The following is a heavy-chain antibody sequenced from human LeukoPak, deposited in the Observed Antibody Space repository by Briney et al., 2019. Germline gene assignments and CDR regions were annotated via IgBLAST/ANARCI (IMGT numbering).Heavy chain of an antibody. D-gene: IGHD3-10*01. Sequence: SETLSLTCTVSGGSISSYYWSWIRQPPGKGLEWIGYIYYSGSTNYNPSLKSRVTISVDTSKNQFSLKLSSVTAADTAVYYCARAGWFGELLDYWGQETLVTVSS. V-gene: IGHV4-59*01. J-gene: IGHJ4*02. CDR2: IYYSGST. CDR3: ARAGWFGELLDY. CDR1: GGSISSYY.